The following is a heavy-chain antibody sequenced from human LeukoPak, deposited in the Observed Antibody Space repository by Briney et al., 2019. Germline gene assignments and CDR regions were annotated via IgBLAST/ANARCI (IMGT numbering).Heavy chain of an antibody. CDR3: ANYGIGAPYAAEGWFDS. D-gene: IGHD4-17*01. V-gene: IGHV3-23*01. Sequence: GGSLRLSCAASGFTFSTHAMTWVRQAPGKGLEWVSSIGGSGGGTYSADSVKGCFTISKDNSKNTLFLHINNLRAEDTAVYYCANYGIGAPYAAEGWFDSGGQGTLVTVSS. J-gene: IGHJ5*01. CDR1: GFTFSTHA. CDR2: IGGSGGGT.